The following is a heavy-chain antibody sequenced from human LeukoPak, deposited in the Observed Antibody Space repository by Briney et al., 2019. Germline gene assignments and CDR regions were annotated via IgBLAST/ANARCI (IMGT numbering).Heavy chain of an antibody. Sequence: SETLSLTCAVSGVAISRGGYAWNWIRQPPGKGLEWIAYIYHSGTTYYNPSLKSRATISVDTSKNQFSLKLSSVTAADTAVYYCARNTVTNDYYYYYMDVWGKGTTVTISS. CDR1: GVAISRGGYA. CDR2: IYHSGTT. V-gene: IGHV4-30-4*07. CDR3: ARNTVTNDYYYYYMDV. J-gene: IGHJ6*03. D-gene: IGHD4-17*01.